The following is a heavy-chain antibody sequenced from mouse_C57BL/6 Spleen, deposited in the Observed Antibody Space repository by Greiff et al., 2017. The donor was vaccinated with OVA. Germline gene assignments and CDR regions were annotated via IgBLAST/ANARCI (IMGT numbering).Heavy chain of an antibody. V-gene: IGHV5-6*01. Sequence: EVMLVESGGDLVKPGGSLKLSCAASGFTFSSYGMSWVRQTPDKRLEWVATISSGGSYTYYPDSVKGRFTISRDNAKNTLYLQMSSLKSEDTAMYYCARPVYYYGSSYYFDYWGQGTTLTVSS. J-gene: IGHJ2*01. CDR3: ARPVYYYGSSYYFDY. D-gene: IGHD1-1*01. CDR2: ISSGGSYT. CDR1: GFTFSSYG.